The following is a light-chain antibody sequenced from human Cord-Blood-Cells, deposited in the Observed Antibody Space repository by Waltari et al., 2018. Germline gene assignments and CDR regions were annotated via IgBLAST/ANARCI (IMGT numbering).Light chain of an antibody. CDR3: CSYAGSSTWV. CDR1: SIDVGSYNL. Sequence: QSALTQPASVSGSPGQSITIPCTGTSIDVGSYNLVPWYQQHPGKAPKRMIYEGSKQPSGVSNRFSGSKSGNTASLTISGLQAEDEADYYCCSYAGSSTWVFGGGTKLTVL. V-gene: IGLV2-23*01. CDR2: EGS. J-gene: IGLJ3*02.